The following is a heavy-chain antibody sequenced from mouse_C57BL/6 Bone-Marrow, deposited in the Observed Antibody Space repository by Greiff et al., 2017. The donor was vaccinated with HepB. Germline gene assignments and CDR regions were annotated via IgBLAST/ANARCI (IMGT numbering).Heavy chain of an antibody. J-gene: IGHJ4*01. Sequence: QVQLQQSGAELMKPGASVKLSCKATGYTFTGYWIEWVKQRPGHGLEWIGEILPGSGSTNYNEKFKGKATFTADTSSNTAYMQLSSLTTEDSAIYYCAREPTTVVPYYYAMDYWGQGTSVTVSS. CDR3: AREPTTVVPYYYAMDY. D-gene: IGHD1-1*01. CDR2: ILPGSGST. V-gene: IGHV1-9*01. CDR1: GYTFTGYW.